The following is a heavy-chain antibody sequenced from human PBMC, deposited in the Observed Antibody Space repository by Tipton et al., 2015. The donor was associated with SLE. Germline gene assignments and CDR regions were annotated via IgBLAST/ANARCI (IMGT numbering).Heavy chain of an antibody. CDR2: IYTSGST. CDR1: GGSISSGSYY. Sequence: TLSLTCTVSGGSISSGSYYWSWIRQPAGKGLEWIGRIYTSGSTNYNPSLKSRVTISVDTSKNQFSLNLNSVTATDTAVYYCARAEFSSNWYMYWHFDLWGRGTLVTVSS. CDR3: ARAEFSSNWYMYWHFDL. D-gene: IGHD6-13*01. J-gene: IGHJ2*01. V-gene: IGHV4-61*02.